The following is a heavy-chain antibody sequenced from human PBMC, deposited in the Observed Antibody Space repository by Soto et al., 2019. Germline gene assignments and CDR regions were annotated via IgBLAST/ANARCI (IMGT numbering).Heavy chain of an antibody. V-gene: IGHV4-59*01. CDR3: ARDPGYSSSWYWFDP. CDR2: IYYSGST. Sequence: LSLTCTVSGXSISSYYWSWIRQPPGKGLEWIGYIYYSGSTNYNPSLKSRVTISVDTSKNQFSLKLSSVTAADTAVYYCARDPGYSSSWYWFDPWGQGTLVTVSS. CDR1: GXSISSYY. D-gene: IGHD6-13*01. J-gene: IGHJ5*02.